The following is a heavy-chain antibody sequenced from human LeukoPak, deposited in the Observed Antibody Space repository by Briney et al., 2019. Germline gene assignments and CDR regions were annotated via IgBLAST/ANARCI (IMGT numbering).Heavy chain of an antibody. Sequence: ASVKVSCKASGYTFTDYYMHWVRQAPGQGLEWMGRINPNSGGTNNTQKFQGRVTMTRDTSISTAYMELSRLRSADTAVYYCARHVYCRSTSCSYYFYYMEVWGKGNTVTVSS. D-gene: IGHD2-2*01. V-gene: IGHV1-2*06. CDR3: ARHVYCRSTSCSYYFYYMEV. CDR2: INPNSGGT. J-gene: IGHJ6*03. CDR1: GYTFTDYY.